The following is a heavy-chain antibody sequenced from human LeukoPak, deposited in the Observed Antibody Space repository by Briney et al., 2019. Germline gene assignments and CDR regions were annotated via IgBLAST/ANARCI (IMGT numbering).Heavy chain of an antibody. Sequence: GGSLRLSCAASGFTFSSYAMSWFRQAPGKGLEWVSAISGSGGSTYYADSVKGRFTISRDNSKNTLYLQMNSLRAEDTAVYYCTKANIAVAIFDPWGQGALVTVSS. CDR1: GFTFSSYA. D-gene: IGHD6-19*01. J-gene: IGHJ5*02. V-gene: IGHV3-23*01. CDR3: TKANIAVAIFDP. CDR2: ISGSGGST.